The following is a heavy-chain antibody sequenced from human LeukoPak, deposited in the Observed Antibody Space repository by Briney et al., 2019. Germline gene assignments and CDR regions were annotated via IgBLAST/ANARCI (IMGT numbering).Heavy chain of an antibody. CDR3: ARDRRYCSGGSCYSRGYYYGMDV. Sequence: SETLSLTCTVSGGSISSSSYYWGWIRQPPGKGLEWIGSIYYSGSTYYNPSLKSRVTISVDTSKNQFSLKLSSVTAADTAVYYCARDRRYCSGGSCYSRGYYYGMDVWGQGTTVTVSS. D-gene: IGHD2-15*01. J-gene: IGHJ6*02. CDR2: IYYSGST. V-gene: IGHV4-39*07. CDR1: GGSISSSSYY.